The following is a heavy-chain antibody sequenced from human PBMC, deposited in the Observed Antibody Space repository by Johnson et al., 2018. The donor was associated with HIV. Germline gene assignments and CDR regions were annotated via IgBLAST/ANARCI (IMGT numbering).Heavy chain of an antibody. V-gene: IGHV3-30*04. D-gene: IGHD1-1*01. CDR2: ISYDGGNK. CDR3: ARGGIIHDAFDI. CDR1: GFTFSSYA. J-gene: IGHJ3*02. Sequence: QVQLVESGGGVVRPGRSLRLSCAASGFTFSSYAMHWVRQAPGKGLEWVAVISYDGGNKYFADSVKGRFTISRDNSKNTLYLQMSSLRAEDTAVYYCARGGIIHDAFDIWGQGTMVTVSS.